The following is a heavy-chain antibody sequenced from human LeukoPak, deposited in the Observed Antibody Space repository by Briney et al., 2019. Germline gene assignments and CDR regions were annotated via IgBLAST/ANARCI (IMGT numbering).Heavy chain of an antibody. CDR1: GGSISSYY. V-gene: IGHV4-59*12. D-gene: IGHD6-6*01. CDR3: ARENWRSKSIDFDS. CDR2: IYYSGST. J-gene: IGHJ4*02. Sequence: SETLSLTCTVSGGSISSYYWSWIRQPPGKGLEWIGYIYYSGSTNYNPSLKSRVTMSVDTSKNQFSLRLSSVTAADTAAYFCARENWRSKSIDFDSWGQGTLVTVSS.